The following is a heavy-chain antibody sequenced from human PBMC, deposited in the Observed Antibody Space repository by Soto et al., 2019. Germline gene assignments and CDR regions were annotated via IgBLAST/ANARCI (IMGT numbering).Heavy chain of an antibody. D-gene: IGHD3-10*01. J-gene: IGHJ6*02. Sequence: SVKVSCKASGGTFSSYAISWVRQAPGQGLEWMGGIIPIFGTANYAQKSQGRVTITADESTSTAYMELSSLRSEDTAVYYCGGSGSHYYYYGMDVWGQGTTVTVSS. CDR1: GGTFSSYA. CDR3: GGSGSHYYYYGMDV. V-gene: IGHV1-69*13. CDR2: IIPIFGTA.